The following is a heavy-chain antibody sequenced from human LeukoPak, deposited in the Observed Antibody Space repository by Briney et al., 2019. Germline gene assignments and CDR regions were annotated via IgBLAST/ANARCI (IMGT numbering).Heavy chain of an antibody. CDR1: GGSIRSGGYY. J-gene: IGHJ5*02. CDR3: ARQPSLGSGSLEGNWFDP. V-gene: IGHV4-31*03. D-gene: IGHD1-26*01. Sequence: SQTLSLTCTVSGGSIRSGGYYWSWIRQHPGKGLEWIGNIYYSGSTSYNPSLKSRVTISVDTSKNQFSLKLSSVTAADTAVYYCARQPSLGSGSLEGNWFDPWGQGTLVTVSS. CDR2: IYYSGST.